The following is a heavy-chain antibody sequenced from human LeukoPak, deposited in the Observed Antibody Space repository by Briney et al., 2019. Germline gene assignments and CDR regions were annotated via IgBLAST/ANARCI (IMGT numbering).Heavy chain of an antibody. D-gene: IGHD4-11*01. Sequence: GGSLRLSCAASGFTFSSYAMSWVRQAPGKGLEWVSAISGSGGSTYYADSAKGRFTISRDNSKNTLYLQMNSLRAEDTAVYYCAKAPDYIVFSTFDPWGQGTLVTVSS. CDR1: GFTFSSYA. CDR3: AKAPDYIVFSTFDP. CDR2: ISGSGGST. J-gene: IGHJ5*02. V-gene: IGHV3-23*01.